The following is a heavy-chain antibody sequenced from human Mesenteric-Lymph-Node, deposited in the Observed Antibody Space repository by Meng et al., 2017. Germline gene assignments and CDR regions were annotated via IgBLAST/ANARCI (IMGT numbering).Heavy chain of an antibody. CDR2: IIPYSGRT. Sequence: SVKVSCKASGGTFTSFAINWVRQAPGQGLEWMGAIIPYSGRTNYAQKFQGRVSIIADEYTSTAYMELTNLRSEDTAVYYCARGGVSYQMLTQLVHWGQGSLVTVSS. D-gene: IGHD3-9*01. CDR1: GGTFTSFA. J-gene: IGHJ4*02. V-gene: IGHV1-69*13. CDR3: ARGGVSYQMLTQLVH.